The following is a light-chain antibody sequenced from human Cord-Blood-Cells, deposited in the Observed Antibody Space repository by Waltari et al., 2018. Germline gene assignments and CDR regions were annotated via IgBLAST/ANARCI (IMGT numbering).Light chain of an antibody. CDR2: GNS. J-gene: IGLJ2*01. CDR3: QSYDSSLSGVV. V-gene: IGLV1-40*01. CDR1: SSNIGGGSD. Sequence: QSVLTQPPSVSGAPGQRVTISCTGRSSNIGGGSDVPWYQQLPGTAPKLLIYGNSNRPSGVPDRFSGSKSGTSASLAITGLQAEDEADYYCQSYDSSLSGVVFGGGTKLTVL.